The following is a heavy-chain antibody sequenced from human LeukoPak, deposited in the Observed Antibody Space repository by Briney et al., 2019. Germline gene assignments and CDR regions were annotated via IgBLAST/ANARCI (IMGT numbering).Heavy chain of an antibody. J-gene: IGHJ4*02. CDR3: ARGLTKTALTTGALGY. D-gene: IGHD4-11*01. CDR2: ISTSGSSI. CDR1: GFTFSDYY. Sequence: GGSLRLSCAASGFTFSDYYMSWIRQAPGKGLEWVSYISTSGSSIYYADSVKGRFTISRDNAKNSLYLQMNSLRAEDTAVYYCARGLTKTALTTGALGYWGQGTPVTVSS. V-gene: IGHV3-11*04.